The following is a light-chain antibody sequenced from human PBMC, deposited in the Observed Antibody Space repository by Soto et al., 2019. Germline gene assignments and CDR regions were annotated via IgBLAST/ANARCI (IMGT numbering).Light chain of an antibody. CDR2: GAS. Sequence: DLQMTQSPSIPSTSVGDMVTITCRASQSISSWLAWYQQKPGKAPTLLIHGASSLQSGVPPRYSGSGSGTDFTLTISRLQPEDFATYYGQQANSFPITFGQGTRVEIK. CDR3: QQANSFPIT. J-gene: IGKJ5*01. V-gene: IGKV1-12*01. CDR1: QSISSW.